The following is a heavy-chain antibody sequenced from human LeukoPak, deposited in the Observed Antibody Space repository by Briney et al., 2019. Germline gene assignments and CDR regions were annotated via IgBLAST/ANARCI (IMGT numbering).Heavy chain of an antibody. V-gene: IGHV3-30*04. CDR1: GFTSSSYA. CDR2: ISYDGSNK. CDR3: ARQIHSGSYSYYYYYYMDV. Sequence: PGRSLRLSCAASGFTSSSYAMHWVRQAPGKGLEWVAVISYDGSNKYYADSVKGRFTISRDNSKNTLYLQMNSLRAEDTAVYYCARQIHSGSYSYYYYYYMDVWGKGTTVTVSS. D-gene: IGHD3-10*01. J-gene: IGHJ6*03.